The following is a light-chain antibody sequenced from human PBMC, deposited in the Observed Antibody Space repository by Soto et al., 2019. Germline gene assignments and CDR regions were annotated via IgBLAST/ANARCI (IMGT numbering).Light chain of an antibody. V-gene: IGKV1-5*03. CDR3: QQYNSYPIT. Sequence: PKTHSPSTLSASVGARVTKTXXASQSISSWLAWYQYKPGKASKLLIYKASSLESRVPSGFSGSHSRTEFTLTISSLQPDDFATSYCQQYNSYPITHGQASR. CDR1: QSISSW. J-gene: IGKJ5*01. CDR2: KAS.